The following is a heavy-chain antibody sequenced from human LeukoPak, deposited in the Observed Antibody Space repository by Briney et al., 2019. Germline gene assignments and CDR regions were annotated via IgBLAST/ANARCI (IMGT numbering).Heavy chain of an antibody. J-gene: IGHJ3*02. Sequence: GGSLRLSCAASGFTFSSYEMNWVRQAPGKGLEWVSYISSSGSTIYYADSVKGRFTISRDNAKKSLYLQMNSLRDEDTAVYYCARDTLLYADSPDAFDMWGQGTMVTVSS. V-gene: IGHV3-48*03. D-gene: IGHD4-17*01. CDR2: ISSSGSTI. CDR1: GFTFSSYE. CDR3: ARDTLLYADSPDAFDM.